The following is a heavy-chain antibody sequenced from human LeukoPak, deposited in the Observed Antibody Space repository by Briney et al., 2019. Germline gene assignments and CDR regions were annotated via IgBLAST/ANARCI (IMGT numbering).Heavy chain of an antibody. Sequence: SETLSLTCAVYGGSFSGYYWSWIRQPPGKGLEWIGEINHRGSTNYTPSLKSRVTISVDTCKNQFSLKLSSVTAADTAVYYCARRPLGYCSSTSCYYFDYWGQGTLVTVSS. CDR1: GGSFSGYY. V-gene: IGHV4-34*01. CDR3: ARRPLGYCSSTSCYYFDY. J-gene: IGHJ4*02. D-gene: IGHD2-2*01. CDR2: INHRGST.